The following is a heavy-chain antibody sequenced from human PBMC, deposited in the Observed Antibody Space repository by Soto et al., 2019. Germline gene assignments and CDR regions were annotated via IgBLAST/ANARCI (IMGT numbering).Heavy chain of an antibody. Sequence: PGSSLRLSCAASGFTFSSYEMNWVLQGPGKGLEWVSYISSSGSTIYYADSVKGGFTISRDNSKNTLYLQMNSLRAEDTAVYYCAKVYTIARYYYYYGMDVWGQGTTVTVSS. CDR1: GFTFSSYE. CDR3: AKVYTIARYYYYYGMDV. J-gene: IGHJ6*02. V-gene: IGHV3-48*03. CDR2: ISSSGSTI. D-gene: IGHD2-2*02.